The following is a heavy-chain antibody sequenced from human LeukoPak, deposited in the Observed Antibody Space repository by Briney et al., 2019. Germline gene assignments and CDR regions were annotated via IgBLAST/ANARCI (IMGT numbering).Heavy chain of an antibody. J-gene: IGHJ4*02. CDR3: SRLGGSYYHY. V-gene: IGHV3-7*01. D-gene: IGHD1-26*01. CDR1: GFTFSSYW. Sequence: GGSLRHSCAASGFTFSSYWMSWVRQAPGKGLEWVANIKQDGSEKYYVDSVKGRFTISRDNAKKSLYLQMNSLRAEDTAIYYCSRLGGSYYHYWGQGTLVTVSS. CDR2: IKQDGSEK.